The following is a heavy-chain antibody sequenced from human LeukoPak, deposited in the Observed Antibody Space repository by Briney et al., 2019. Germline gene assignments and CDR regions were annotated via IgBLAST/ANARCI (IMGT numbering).Heavy chain of an antibody. V-gene: IGHV3-9*01. CDR2: ISWNSGSI. CDR3: AKDRSNWFGALKSF. D-gene: IGHD3-10*01. Sequence: PGGSLRLSCAASGFTFDDYAMHWVRQAPGKGLEWVSGISWNSGSIGYADSVKGRFTISRDNAKNSLYLQMNSLRAEDTAVYYCAKDRSNWFGALKSFWGQGTLVTVSS. CDR1: GFTFDDYA. J-gene: IGHJ4*02.